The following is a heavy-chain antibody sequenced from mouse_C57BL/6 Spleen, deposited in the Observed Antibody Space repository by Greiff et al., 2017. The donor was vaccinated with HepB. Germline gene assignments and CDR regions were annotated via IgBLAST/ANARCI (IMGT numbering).Heavy chain of an antibody. CDR2: FYPGSGSI. Sequence: VQLQQSGAELVKPGASVKLSCKASGYTFTEYTIHWVKQRSGQGLEWIGWFYPGSGSIKYNEKFKDKATLTADKSSSTVYMELSRLTSEDSAVYFCARHGGIPYDYGSSYEDYAMDYWGQGTSVTVSS. CDR3: ARHGGIPYDYGSSYEDYAMDY. V-gene: IGHV1-62-2*01. J-gene: IGHJ4*01. CDR1: GYTFTEYT. D-gene: IGHD1-1*01.